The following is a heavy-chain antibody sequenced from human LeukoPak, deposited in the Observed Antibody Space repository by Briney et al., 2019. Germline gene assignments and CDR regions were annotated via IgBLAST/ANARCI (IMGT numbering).Heavy chain of an antibody. CDR3: ARIFAKYFDF. D-gene: IGHD3-9*01. V-gene: IGHV3-7*01. Sequence: GGSLRLSCAASGFSFSSYWMSWVRQAPGKGLEWVANLKQDGSEKYYVDSVKGRFTISRDNAKNSLYLQMNSLRDEDTAVYYCARIFAKYFDFWGQGTLVTVSS. CDR2: LKQDGSEK. J-gene: IGHJ4*02. CDR1: GFSFSSYW.